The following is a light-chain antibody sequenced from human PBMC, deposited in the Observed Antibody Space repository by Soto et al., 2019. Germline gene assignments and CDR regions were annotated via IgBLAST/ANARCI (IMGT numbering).Light chain of an antibody. CDR3: TSYTTSGTWV. Sequence: QSVLTQPASVSASPGQSITISCTGTSSDVAGYDYVSWYQQHPGKAPKLMIHEVSNRPSGVSNRFSGSKSGNTASLTISGLQAEDEADYYCTSYTTSGTWVFGGGTKLTVL. CDR2: EVS. J-gene: IGLJ3*02. V-gene: IGLV2-14*01. CDR1: SSDVAGYDY.